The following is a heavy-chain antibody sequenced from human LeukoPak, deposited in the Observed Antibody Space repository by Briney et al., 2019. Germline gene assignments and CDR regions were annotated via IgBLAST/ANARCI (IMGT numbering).Heavy chain of an antibody. V-gene: IGHV1-69*13. D-gene: IGHD1-1*01. CDR1: GGTFSSYA. Sequence: SVKVSCKASGGTFSSYAISWVRQAPGQGLEWMGGIIPIFGTADYAQKFQGRVTITADESTSTAYMELSSLRSEDTAVYYCARGTTGTTLYYYYGMDVWGQGTTVTVSS. J-gene: IGHJ6*02. CDR3: ARGTTGTTLYYYYGMDV. CDR2: IIPIFGTA.